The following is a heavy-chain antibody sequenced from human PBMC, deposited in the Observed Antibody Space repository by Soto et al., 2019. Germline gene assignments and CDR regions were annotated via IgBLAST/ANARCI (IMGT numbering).Heavy chain of an antibody. Sequence: ALVKLSCKASGYTFTGYHMHWGRQAPGQGLEWMGWINPNSGGTNYAQKFQGWVTMTRDTSISTAYMELSRLRSDDTAVYYCARGEGGPRWGSIDYWGQGTLVTVSS. CDR1: GYTFTGYH. V-gene: IGHV1-2*04. CDR3: ARGEGGPRWGSIDY. J-gene: IGHJ4*02. D-gene: IGHD2-21*01. CDR2: INPNSGGT.